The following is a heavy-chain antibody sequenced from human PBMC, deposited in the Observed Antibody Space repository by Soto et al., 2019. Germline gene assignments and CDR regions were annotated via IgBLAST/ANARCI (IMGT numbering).Heavy chain of an antibody. J-gene: IGHJ4*01. CDR2: INYSGST. V-gene: IGHV4-59*01. D-gene: IGHD3-16*01. CDR1: GVSFSSDY. Sequence: QVQLQESGPGLVKPSETLSLTCTVSGVSFSSDYWSWIRRPPGKGLEWIGYINYSGSTDYNPSLRSQVTRSVRTSRLQCSLKLSSVTAADTAVYYCARDPGEWGHRTLVTVSS. CDR3: ARDPGE.